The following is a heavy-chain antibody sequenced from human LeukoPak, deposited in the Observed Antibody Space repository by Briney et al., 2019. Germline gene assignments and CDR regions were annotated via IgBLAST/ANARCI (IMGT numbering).Heavy chain of an antibody. Sequence: SETLSLTCTVSGGSISSSNWWSWVRQPPAKGLEWIGEIYHSGSTNYNPSLKSRVTISVDKSKNQFSLKLSSVTAADTAVYYCARDLKFYDILTGYYPGWFDPWGQGTLVTVSS. V-gene: IGHV4-4*02. CDR3: ARDLKFYDILTGYYPGWFDP. CDR2: IYHSGST. CDR1: GGSISSSNW. J-gene: IGHJ5*02. D-gene: IGHD3-9*01.